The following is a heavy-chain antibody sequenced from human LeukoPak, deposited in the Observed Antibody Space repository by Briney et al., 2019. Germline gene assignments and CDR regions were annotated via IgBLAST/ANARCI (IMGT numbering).Heavy chain of an antibody. D-gene: IGHD2-15*01. CDR3: TRGSPGWFEDAFDI. CDR2: IRSKAYGGTT. CDR1: GFTFSSYE. J-gene: IGHJ3*02. V-gene: IGHV3-49*04. Sequence: GGSLRLSCAASGFTFSSYEMNWVRQAPGKGLEGVGFIRSKAYGGTTEYAASVKGRFTISRDDSKSIAYLQMNSLKTEDTAVYYCTRGSPGWFEDAFDIWGQGTMVTVSS.